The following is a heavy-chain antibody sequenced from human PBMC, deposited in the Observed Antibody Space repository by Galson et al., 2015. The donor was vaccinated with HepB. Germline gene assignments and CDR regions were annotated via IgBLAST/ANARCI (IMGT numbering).Heavy chain of an antibody. Sequence: SLRLSCAASGFTFSSYAMSWVRQAPGKGLEWVSGIRGSAGSTYYADSVKGRFTISRDNSEKTLSLQVNSLRAEDTAVNYCAKSILERRNGMDVWGQGTTVTVSS. J-gene: IGHJ6*02. CDR2: IRGSAGST. D-gene: IGHD1-1*01. CDR1: GFTFSSYA. V-gene: IGHV3-23*01. CDR3: AKSILERRNGMDV.